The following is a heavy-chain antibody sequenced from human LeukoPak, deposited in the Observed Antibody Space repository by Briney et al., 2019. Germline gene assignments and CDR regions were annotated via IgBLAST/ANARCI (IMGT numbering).Heavy chain of an antibody. CDR3: AKDGRDYGDYVDY. D-gene: IGHD4-17*01. CDR1: GFTFSSYG. V-gene: IGHV3-30*18. Sequence: GRSLRLSCAASGFTFSSYGMHWVRQGPGKGLEWVAVISYDGSNKYYADSVKGRFTISRDNSKNTLYLQMNSLRAEDTAVYYCAKDGRDYGDYVDYWGQGTLVTVSS. J-gene: IGHJ4*02. CDR2: ISYDGSNK.